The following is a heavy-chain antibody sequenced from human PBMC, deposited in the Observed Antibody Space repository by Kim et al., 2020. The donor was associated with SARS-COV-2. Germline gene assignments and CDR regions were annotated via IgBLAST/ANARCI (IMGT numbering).Heavy chain of an antibody. Sequence: GGSLRLSCAASGFTFSDYYMSWIRQAPGKGLEWVSYISSSSSYTNYADSVKGRFTISRDNAKNSLYLQMNSLRAEDTAVYYCARESLGYGSGSYYYGMDVWGQGTTVTVSS. CDR2: ISSSSSYT. CDR3: ARESLGYGSGSYYYGMDV. D-gene: IGHD3-10*01. CDR1: GFTFSDYY. V-gene: IGHV3-11*06. J-gene: IGHJ6*02.